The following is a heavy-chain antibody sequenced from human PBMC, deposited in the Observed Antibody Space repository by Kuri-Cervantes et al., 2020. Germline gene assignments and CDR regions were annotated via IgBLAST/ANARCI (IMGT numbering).Heavy chain of an antibody. J-gene: IGHJ4*02. CDR2: INPSGGST. Sequence: ASVKVSCKASGYTFTSYYMHWVRQAPGQGLEWMGIINPSGGSTSYAQKFQGRVTMTRDTSTSTAYMELRSLRSDDTAVYYCARVRYYYGSGSEKFDYWGQGTLVTVSS. D-gene: IGHD3-10*01. V-gene: IGHV1-46*01. CDR3: ARVRYYYGSGSEKFDY. CDR1: GYTFTSYY.